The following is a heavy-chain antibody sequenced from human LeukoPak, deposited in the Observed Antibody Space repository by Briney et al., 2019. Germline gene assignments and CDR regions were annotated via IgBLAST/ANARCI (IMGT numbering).Heavy chain of an antibody. D-gene: IGHD3-3*01. CDR1: GFMFSDYA. V-gene: IGHV3-30-3*01. CDR2: MSYDGSTK. Sequence: GGSLRLSCAVSGFMFSDYAMYWVRQAPGKGLEWVAFMSYDGSTKYYADPVKGRFTISRDNSKNTLYLQMNSLRAEDTAVYYCAKDLAPYYDFWSGYYPDYWGQGTLVTVSS. CDR3: AKDLAPYYDFWSGYYPDY. J-gene: IGHJ4*02.